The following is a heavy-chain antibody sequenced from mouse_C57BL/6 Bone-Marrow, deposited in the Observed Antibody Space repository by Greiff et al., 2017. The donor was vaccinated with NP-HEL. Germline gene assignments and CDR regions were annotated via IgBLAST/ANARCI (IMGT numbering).Heavy chain of an antibody. CDR1: GYTFTSYW. CDR3: ARALHYYGSSYYARDY. Sequence: VQLQQPGAELVKPGASVKLSCKASGYTFTSYWMHWVKQRPGQGLEWIGMIHPNSGSTNYNEKFKSKATLTVDKSSSTAYMQLSSLTSEDSAVYYGARALHYYGSSYYARDYWGQGTSVTVSS. V-gene: IGHV1-64*01. CDR2: IHPNSGST. D-gene: IGHD1-1*01. J-gene: IGHJ4*01.